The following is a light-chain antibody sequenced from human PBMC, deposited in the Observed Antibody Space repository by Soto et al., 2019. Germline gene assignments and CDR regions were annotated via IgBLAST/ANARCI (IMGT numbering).Light chain of an antibody. CDR2: DNN. CDR3: GTWHSSLSAVV. J-gene: IGLJ2*01. Sequence: QSVLTQPPSVSAAPGQKVTISCSGSSSNIVNNYVSWYQQLPGTAPKLLIYDNNKRPSGIPDRFSGSKSGTSATLGITGLQTGDEADYYCGTWHSSLSAVVFGGGTKVTVL. V-gene: IGLV1-51*01. CDR1: SSNIVNNY.